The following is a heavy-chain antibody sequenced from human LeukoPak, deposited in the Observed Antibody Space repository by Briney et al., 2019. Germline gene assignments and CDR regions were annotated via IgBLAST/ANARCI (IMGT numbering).Heavy chain of an antibody. J-gene: IGHJ3*02. D-gene: IGHD3-9*01. CDR3: ARDREGYYDILTGYYGVGAFDI. CDR2: IYSGGST. V-gene: IGHV3-53*01. Sequence: GGSLRLSCAASGFTVSSNSMSWVRQAPGRGLEWVSEIYSGGSTFYADSVKGRFTISRDSSKNTLYLQMNGLRADDTAVYYCARDREGYYDILTGYYGVGAFDIWGQGTMVTVSS. CDR1: GFTVSSNS.